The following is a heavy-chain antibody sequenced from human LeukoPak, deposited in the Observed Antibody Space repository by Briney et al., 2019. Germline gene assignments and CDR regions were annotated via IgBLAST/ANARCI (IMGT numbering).Heavy chain of an antibody. CDR3: ARDQGYCSGGSCYPNGMDV. V-gene: IGHV3-33*01. J-gene: IGHJ6*02. CDR1: GYTLTELS. CDR2: IWYDGSNK. Sequence: SCKVSGYTLTELSMHWVRQAPGKGLEWVAVIWYDGSNKYYADSVKGRFTISRDNSKNTLYLQMNSLRAEDTAVYYCARDQGYCSGGSCYPNGMDVWGQGTTVTVSS. D-gene: IGHD2-15*01.